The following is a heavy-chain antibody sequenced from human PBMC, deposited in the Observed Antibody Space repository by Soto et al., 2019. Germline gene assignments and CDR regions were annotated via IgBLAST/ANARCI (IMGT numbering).Heavy chain of an antibody. CDR1: GGSFSGY. CDR3: ARQGFGKLHGLVDV. J-gene: IGHJ6*02. CDR2: INHSGST. D-gene: IGHD3-10*01. V-gene: IGHV4-34*01. Sequence: SETLSLTCAVYGGSFSGYLSWIRQPPGKGLEWIGEINHSGSTNYNPSLRCRVTISLDTSKNQFSLKLSSVTAADTALYYCARQGFGKLHGLVDVWGQGTTVTVSS.